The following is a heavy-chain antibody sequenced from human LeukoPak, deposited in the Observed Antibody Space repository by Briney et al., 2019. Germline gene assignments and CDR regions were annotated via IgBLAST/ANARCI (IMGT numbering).Heavy chain of an antibody. Sequence: PGGSLRLSCAASGFTFSSYAMSWVRQAPGKGLERVSAISGSGGSTYYADSVKGRFTISRDNSKNTLYLQMNSLRAEDTAVYYCAKVYCSSTSCYEGWFDYYFDYWGQGTLVTVSS. CDR3: AKVYCSSTSCYEGWFDYYFDY. V-gene: IGHV3-23*01. J-gene: IGHJ4*02. CDR1: GFTFSSYA. D-gene: IGHD2-2*01. CDR2: ISGSGGST.